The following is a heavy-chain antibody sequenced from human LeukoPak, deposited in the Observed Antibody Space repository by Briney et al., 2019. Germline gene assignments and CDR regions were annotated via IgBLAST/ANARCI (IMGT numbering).Heavy chain of an antibody. Sequence: GSSVKVSCKASGGTFSSYAISWVRQAPGQGLEWMGRIIPILAIGKYAQNFQGRVTITADKSTSTAYMELSSLRAEDTAVYYCATDSGSYYGDTNEFDYWGQGTLVTVSS. CDR1: GGTFSSYA. CDR2: IIPILAIG. J-gene: IGHJ4*02. CDR3: ATDSGSYYGDTNEFDY. D-gene: IGHD1-26*01. V-gene: IGHV1-69*04.